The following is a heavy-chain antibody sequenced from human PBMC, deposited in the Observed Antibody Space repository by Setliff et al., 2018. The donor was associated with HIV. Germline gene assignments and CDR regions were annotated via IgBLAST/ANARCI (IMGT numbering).Heavy chain of an antibody. D-gene: IGHD6-13*01. J-gene: IGHJ5*02. CDR3: ARDFSGQQLVGGWFDP. Sequence: GASVKVSCKASGYTFSGYYIHWVRQAPGQGLEWMGGIIPIFGTANYAQKFQGRVTITADESTSTAYMELSSLRSDDTAVYYCARDFSGQQLVGGWFDPWGQGTLVTVSS. CDR2: IIPIFGTA. CDR1: GYTFSGYY. V-gene: IGHV1-69*13.